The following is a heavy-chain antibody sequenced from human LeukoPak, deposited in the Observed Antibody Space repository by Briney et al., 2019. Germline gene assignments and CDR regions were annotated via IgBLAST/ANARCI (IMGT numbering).Heavy chain of an antibody. J-gene: IGHJ3*02. CDR2: ISSSGSTI. CDR1: GFTFSSYE. Sequence: GGSLRLSCAASGFTFSSYEMNWVRQAPGEGLEWVSYISSSGSTIYYADSVKGRFTISRDNAKNSLYLQMNSLRAEDTAVYYCARSFTLTMISAFDIWGQGTMVTVSS. D-gene: IGHD3-22*01. CDR3: ARSFTLTMISAFDI. V-gene: IGHV3-48*03.